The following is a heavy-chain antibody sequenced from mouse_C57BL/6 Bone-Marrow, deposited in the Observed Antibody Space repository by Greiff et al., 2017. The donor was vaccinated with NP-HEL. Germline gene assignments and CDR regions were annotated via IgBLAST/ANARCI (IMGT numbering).Heavy chain of an antibody. D-gene: IGHD4-1*02. Sequence: EVKVEESGGGLVKPGGSLKLSCAASGFTFSSSAMSLVRPTPDTRLEWVATISDGGSYTYYPDNVKGRFTISRDNAKNNLYLQMSHLKSEDRAMYYWAREGNWDYAMDDWGQGTSGTVTS. J-gene: IGHJ4*01. CDR2: ISDGGSYT. CDR1: GFTFSSSA. CDR3: AREGNWDYAMDD. V-gene: IGHV5-4*01.